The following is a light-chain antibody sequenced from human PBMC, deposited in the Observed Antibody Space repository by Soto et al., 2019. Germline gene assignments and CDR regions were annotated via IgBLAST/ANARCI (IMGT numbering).Light chain of an antibody. Sequence: QSVLTQPASVSGSPGQSITISCTGTSSDVGNYNLVSWYQQYPGKAPELVIFGVSERPSGISNRFSGSKSGNTASLTISGLQAEDEADYYCCSYAGPSTFVIFGGGTQLTVL. CDR3: CSYAGPSTFVI. CDR1: SSDVGNYNL. CDR2: GVS. V-gene: IGLV2-23*02. J-gene: IGLJ2*01.